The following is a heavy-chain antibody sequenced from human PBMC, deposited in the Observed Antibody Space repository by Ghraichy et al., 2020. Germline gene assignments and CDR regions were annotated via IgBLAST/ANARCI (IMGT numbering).Heavy chain of an antibody. D-gene: IGHD3-22*01. CDR3: ARDLNMIALNYYYYYGMDV. V-gene: IGHV1-2*02. CDR1: GYTFTGYY. CDR2: INPNSGGT. Sequence: ASVKVSCKASGYTFTGYYMHWVRQAPGQGLEWMGWINPNSGGTNYAQKFQGRVTMTRDTSISTAYMELSRLRSDDTAVYYCARDLNMIALNYYYYYGMDVWGQGTTVTVSS. J-gene: IGHJ6*02.